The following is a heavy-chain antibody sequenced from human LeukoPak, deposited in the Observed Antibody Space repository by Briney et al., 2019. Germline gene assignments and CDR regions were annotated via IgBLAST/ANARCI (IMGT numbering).Heavy chain of an antibody. CDR2: IYYGGNT. D-gene: IGHD6-13*01. CDR1: GGSISSSRYY. Sequence: PSETLSLTCTVSGGSISSSRYYWGWIRQSPGKGLEWIGTIYYGGNTYDNPSLKSRATISVDTSTTQFSLKLSSVTAADTAVYYCARQRDSGSWYQAHYTYYMDVWGKGTTVTISS. V-gene: IGHV4-39*01. CDR3: ARQRDSGSWYQAHYTYYMDV. J-gene: IGHJ6*03.